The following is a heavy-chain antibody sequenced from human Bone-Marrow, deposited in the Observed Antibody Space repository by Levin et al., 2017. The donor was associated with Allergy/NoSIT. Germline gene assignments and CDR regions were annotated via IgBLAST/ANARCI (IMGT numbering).Heavy chain of an antibody. J-gene: IGHJ4*02. Sequence: GASVKVSCAASGFSFSDHYMDWVRQAPGKGLEWLARTRSKGHSYSTEYAAFVKGRFSISRDASKTSLYLQMNSLKTEDTAVYYCARGPYCSGGRCPGAFDYWGQGTLVTVSS. CDR1: GFSFSDHY. CDR3: ARGPYCSGGRCPGAFDY. CDR2: TRSKGHSYST. V-gene: IGHV3-72*01. D-gene: IGHD2-15*01.